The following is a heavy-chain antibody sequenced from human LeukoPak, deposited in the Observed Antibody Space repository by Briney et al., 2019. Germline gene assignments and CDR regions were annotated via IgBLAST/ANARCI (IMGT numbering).Heavy chain of an antibody. J-gene: IGHJ5*02. V-gene: IGHV1-3*01. CDR1: GYTFTSYA. Sequence: ASVTVSCKASGYTFTSYAMHWVRQAPGQRLEWMGWINAGNGNTKYTQKFQSRVTITRDTSASTAYMELSSLRSEDTAVYYCARDLRYFDWLYCLDPWGQGTLVTVSS. CDR3: ARDLRYFDWLYCLDP. D-gene: IGHD3-9*01. CDR2: INAGNGNT.